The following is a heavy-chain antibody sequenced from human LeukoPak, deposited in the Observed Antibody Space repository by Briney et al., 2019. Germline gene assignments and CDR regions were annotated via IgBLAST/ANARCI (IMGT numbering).Heavy chain of an antibody. Sequence: GGSLRLSCAASGFTVSSNYMSWVRQAPGKGLEWVSVIYSGGSTYYADSVKGRFTISRDNSKNTLYLQMNSLKTEDTAVYYCTTDRPGEDDSDGDYNYYYYYMDVWGKGTTVTVSS. CDR3: TTDRPGEDDSDGDYNYYYYYMDV. CDR2: IYSGGST. J-gene: IGHJ6*03. V-gene: IGHV3-53*01. CDR1: GFTVSSNY. D-gene: IGHD4-17*01.